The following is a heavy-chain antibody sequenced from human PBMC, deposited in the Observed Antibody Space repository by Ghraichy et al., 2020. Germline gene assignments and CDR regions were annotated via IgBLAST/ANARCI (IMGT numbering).Heavy chain of an antibody. CDR1: GGSISSYY. Sequence: SETLSLTCTVSGGSISSYYWSWIRQPPGKGLEWIGYIYYSGSTNYNPSLKSRVTISVDTSKNQFSLKLSSVTAADTAVYYCARVPYYGDYVHFDYWGQGTLVTVSS. V-gene: IGHV4-59*01. CDR2: IYYSGST. CDR3: ARVPYYGDYVHFDY. D-gene: IGHD4-17*01. J-gene: IGHJ4*02.